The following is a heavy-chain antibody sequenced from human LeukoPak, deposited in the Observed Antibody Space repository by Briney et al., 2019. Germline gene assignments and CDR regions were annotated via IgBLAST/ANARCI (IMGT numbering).Heavy chain of an antibody. V-gene: IGHV5-51*01. Sequence: GESLKISCKGSGYSFTTYWIGWVRQMPGKGLEWMGIIYPGDFDTRYSPSFQGQVTISADKSISTVYLQWSSLKASDTAVYYCARESSYGALGAFDIWGQGTMVTVSS. J-gene: IGHJ3*02. CDR2: IYPGDFDT. CDR3: ARESSYGALGAFDI. D-gene: IGHD5-18*01. CDR1: GYSFTTYW.